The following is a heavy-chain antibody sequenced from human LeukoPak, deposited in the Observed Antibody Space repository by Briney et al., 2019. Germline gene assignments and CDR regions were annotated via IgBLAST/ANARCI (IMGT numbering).Heavy chain of an antibody. J-gene: IGHJ4*02. CDR1: GYTFTSYD. Sequence: ASVKVSCKASGYTFTSYDINWVRQATGQGLEWMGWMNPHGGNTGYAQKFQGRISTTRDTSISTAYMELSSLRSEDTAVYYCARVFSGGGSYHFDYWDQGTLVIVSS. V-gene: IGHV1-8*03. CDR3: ARVFSGGGSYHFDY. CDR2: MNPHGGNT. D-gene: IGHD3-16*02.